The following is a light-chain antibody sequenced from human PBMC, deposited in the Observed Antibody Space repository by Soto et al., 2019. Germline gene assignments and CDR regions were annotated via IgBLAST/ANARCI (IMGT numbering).Light chain of an antibody. Sequence: QSVLTQPPSVSGAPGQRVTISCTGSSSNIGAGYDVHWYQQLPGTAPKLLIYGNSNRPSGVPDRFAGSKSGTSASLASTGLQAEDEADYYCQSYDSSLSGDVFGGGTKLTVL. CDR1: SSNIGAGYD. V-gene: IGLV1-40*01. J-gene: IGLJ2*01. CDR3: QSYDSSLSGDV. CDR2: GNS.